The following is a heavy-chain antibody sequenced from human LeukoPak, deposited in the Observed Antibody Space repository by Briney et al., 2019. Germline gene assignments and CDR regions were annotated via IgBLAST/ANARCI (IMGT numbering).Heavy chain of an antibody. Sequence: PSETLSLTCTVSGYSISSGCYRGWIRQPPGKGLEWIGSIYHSGSTYYNPSLKSRVTISVDTSKNQFSLKLSSVTAADTAVYYCARASVDDSSGYYYFFSNWGQGTLVTVSS. CDR3: ARASVDDSSGYYYFFSN. D-gene: IGHD3-22*01. J-gene: IGHJ4*02. V-gene: IGHV4-38-2*02. CDR2: IYHSGST. CDR1: GYSISSGCY.